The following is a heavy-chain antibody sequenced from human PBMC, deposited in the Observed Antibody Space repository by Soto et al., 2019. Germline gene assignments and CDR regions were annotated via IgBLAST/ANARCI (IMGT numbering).Heavy chain of an antibody. D-gene: IGHD6-19*01. CDR2: INSDGSST. Sequence: EVQLVESGGGLVQPGGSLRLSCAAPGFTFSSYWMHWVRQAPGKGLVWVSRINSDGSSTSYADSVKGRFTISRDNAKNTLYLQMNSLRAEDTAVYYCARDPAPPGIAVASVDYWGQGTLVTVSS. CDR3: ARDPAPPGIAVASVDY. CDR1: GFTFSSYW. V-gene: IGHV3-74*01. J-gene: IGHJ4*02.